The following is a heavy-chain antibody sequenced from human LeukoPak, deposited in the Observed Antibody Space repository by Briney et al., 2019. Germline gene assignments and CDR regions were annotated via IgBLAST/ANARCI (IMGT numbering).Heavy chain of an antibody. V-gene: IGHV3-21*03. CDR1: GFTFSSYS. D-gene: IGHD3-10*01. Sequence: PGGSLRLSCAASGFTFSSYSMNWVRQAPGKGLEWVSSISSSSSYIYYADSVKGRFTISRDNAKNSLYLQMNSLKTEDTAVYYCTTDLHYYPGGHWGQGTLVTVSS. J-gene: IGHJ4*02. CDR3: TTDLHYYPGGH. CDR2: ISSSSSYI.